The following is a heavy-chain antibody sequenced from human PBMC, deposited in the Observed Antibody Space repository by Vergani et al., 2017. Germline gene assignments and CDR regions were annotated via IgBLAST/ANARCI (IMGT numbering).Heavy chain of an antibody. D-gene: IGHD6-6*01. J-gene: IGHJ4*02. CDR2: INHSGST. CDR1: GGSFSGYY. V-gene: IGHV4-34*01. CDR3: ARGKTIAARASLYYFDY. Sequence: QVQLQQWGAGLLKPSETLSLTCAVYGGSFSGYYWSWIRQPPGKGLEWIGEINHSGSTNYNPSLKSRVTISVDTSKNQFSLKLSSVTAADTAVYYCARGKTIAARASLYYFDYWGQGTLVTVSS.